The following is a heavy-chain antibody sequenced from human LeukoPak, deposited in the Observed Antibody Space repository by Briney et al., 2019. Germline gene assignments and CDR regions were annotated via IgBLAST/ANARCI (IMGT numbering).Heavy chain of an antibody. CDR1: GFTFSSYS. J-gene: IGHJ4*02. CDR2: ISSSSSYI. Sequence: GGSLRLSCAASGFTFSSYSMNWVRQAPGKGLEWVSSISSSSSYIYYADSVKGRFTISRDNAKNSLYLQMNSLRAEDTAVHYCARVLIQDTAMARVDYWGQGTLVTVSS. D-gene: IGHD5-18*01. V-gene: IGHV3-21*01. CDR3: ARVLIQDTAMARVDY.